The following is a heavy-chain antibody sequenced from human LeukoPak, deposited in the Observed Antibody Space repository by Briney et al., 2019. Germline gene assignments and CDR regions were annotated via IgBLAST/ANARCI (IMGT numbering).Heavy chain of an antibody. CDR1: SESFSGYF. CDR3: ARVLVGGSSRGKNYFDY. V-gene: IGHV4-34*01. D-gene: IGHD6-13*01. J-gene: IGHJ4*02. Sequence: SETLSLTCAIYSESFSGYFWSWIRQPPGKGLEWIGEIYHSGSTNYNPSLKSRVTISVDKSKNQFSLKLSSVTAADTAVYYCARVLVGGSSRGKNYFDYWGQGTLVTVSS. CDR2: IYHSGST.